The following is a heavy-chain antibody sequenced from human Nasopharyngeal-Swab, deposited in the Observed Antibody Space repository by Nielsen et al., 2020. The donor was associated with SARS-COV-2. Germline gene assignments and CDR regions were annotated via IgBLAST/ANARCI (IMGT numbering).Heavy chain of an antibody. CDR3: ARDVYDFWSGYPLNHYYYYGMDV. V-gene: IGHV3-48*02. CDR2: ISSSSTI. J-gene: IGHJ6*02. Sequence: GESLKISCAASGFTFSSYSMNWVRQAPGKGLEWVSYISSSSTIYYADSVKGRFTISRDNAKNSLYLQMNSLRDEDTAVYYCARDVYDFWSGYPLNHYYYYGMDVWGQGTTVTVSS. D-gene: IGHD3-3*01. CDR1: GFTFSSYS.